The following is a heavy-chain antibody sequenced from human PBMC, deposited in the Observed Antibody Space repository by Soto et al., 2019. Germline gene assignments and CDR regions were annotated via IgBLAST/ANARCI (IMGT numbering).Heavy chain of an antibody. CDR3: ARDSVGYDFWSGYNYYYYGMDV. CDR1: GGSVSSGSYY. D-gene: IGHD3-3*01. J-gene: IGHJ6*02. Sequence: QVQLQESGPGLVKPSETLSLTCTVSGGSVSSGSYYWSWIRQPPGKGLEWIGYIYYSGSTNYNPSLKRRVTISVDTSKTQFSLKLSSVTAADTAVYYCARDSVGYDFWSGYNYYYYGMDVWGQGTTVTVSS. V-gene: IGHV4-61*01. CDR2: IYYSGST.